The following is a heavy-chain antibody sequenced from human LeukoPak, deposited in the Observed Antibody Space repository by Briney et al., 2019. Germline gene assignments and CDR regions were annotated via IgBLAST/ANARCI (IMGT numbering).Heavy chain of an antibody. J-gene: IGHJ4*02. Sequence: PGGSLRLSCAASGFTFSSYWMHWVRQAPGEGLVWVSRINSDGSSTSYADSVKGRFTISRDNAKNTLYLQMNSLRAEDTAVYYCAREGDYNWNYFDYWGQGTLVTVSS. CDR1: GFTFSSYW. D-gene: IGHD1-20*01. CDR3: AREGDYNWNYFDY. V-gene: IGHV3-74*01. CDR2: INSDGSST.